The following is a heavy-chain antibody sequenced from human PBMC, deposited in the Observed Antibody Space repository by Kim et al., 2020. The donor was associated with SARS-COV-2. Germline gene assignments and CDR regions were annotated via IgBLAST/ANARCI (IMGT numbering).Heavy chain of an antibody. CDR3: AKDPFPAEYYYDSSGYYSYFDY. Sequence: GGSLRLSCAASGFTFSSYGMHWVRQAPGKGLEWVAVISYDGSNKYYADSVKGRFTISRDNSKNTLYLQMNSLRAEDTAVYYCAKDPFPAEYYYDSSGYYSYFDYWGQGTLVTVSS. J-gene: IGHJ4*02. CDR1: GFTFSSYG. CDR2: ISYDGSNK. D-gene: IGHD3-22*01. V-gene: IGHV3-30*18.